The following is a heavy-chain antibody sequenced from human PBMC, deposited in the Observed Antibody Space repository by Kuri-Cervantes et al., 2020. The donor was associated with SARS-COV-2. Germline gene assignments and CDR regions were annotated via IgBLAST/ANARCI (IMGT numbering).Heavy chain of an antibody. CDR3: ARDTSPDAFDI. CDR1: GFTFSAYT. J-gene: IGHJ3*02. CDR2: ITRSSVYI. D-gene: IGHD1-1*01. Sequence: GESLKISCVASGFTFSAYTLNWVRQAPGKGLEWVSSITRSSVYISYADSLKGRFTISRDNAKNSLYLQMNSLRAEDTAVYYCARDTSPDAFDIWGQGTMVTVSS. V-gene: IGHV3-21*01.